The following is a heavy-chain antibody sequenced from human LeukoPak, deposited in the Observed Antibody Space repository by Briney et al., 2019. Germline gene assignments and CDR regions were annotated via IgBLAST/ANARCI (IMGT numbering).Heavy chain of an antibody. J-gene: IGHJ5*02. D-gene: IGHD3-3*01. CDR1: GGSISTSTYY. Sequence: SETLSLTCTVSGGSISTSTYYWAWSRQPPGKGLEWIGCIYYSGTTYYNPSLKSRVTISVDTSKNQFSLKLSSVTAADTAVYYCARARSRITIFGVVIRRSYWFDPWGQGTLVTVSS. V-gene: IGHV4-39*07. CDR3: ARARSRITIFGVVIRRSYWFDP. CDR2: IYYSGTT.